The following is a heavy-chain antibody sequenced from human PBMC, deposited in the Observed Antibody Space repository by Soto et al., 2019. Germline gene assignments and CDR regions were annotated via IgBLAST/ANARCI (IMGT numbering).Heavy chain of an antibody. J-gene: IGHJ3*02. CDR2: IGSTSAYI. Sequence: DVHLVESGGGLVKPGGSLRLSCAARGFTFSTSSMSWVRQAPGKGMEWVSSIGSTSAYIYYADSVRGRFIISRDNANNSLYLQMNSLRAEDTALYYCAREVDTEMGNEASDIWGQGTMVTVSP. CDR3: AREVDTEMGNEASDI. CDR1: GFTFSTSS. D-gene: IGHD5-18*01. V-gene: IGHV3-21*01.